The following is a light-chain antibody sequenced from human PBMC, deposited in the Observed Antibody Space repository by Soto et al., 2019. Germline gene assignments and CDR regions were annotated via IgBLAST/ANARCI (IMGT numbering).Light chain of an antibody. Sequence: SYELTQPPSVSVAPGQTARITCMGNNIESQSIHWYQQRPGQAPVLVVYADGGRPSGIPERISGSKSGNTATLTISRVEAGDEADYYCQVWDISSDHPFVFGTGTKVTVL. CDR2: ADG. V-gene: IGLV3-21*02. CDR3: QVWDISSDHPFV. CDR1: NIESQS. J-gene: IGLJ1*01.